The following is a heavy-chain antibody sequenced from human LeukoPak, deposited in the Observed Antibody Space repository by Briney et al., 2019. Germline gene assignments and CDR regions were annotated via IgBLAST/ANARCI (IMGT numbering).Heavy chain of an antibody. CDR2: IGSDYDR. CDR3: AKSAGVATIYFDC. Sequence: GGSLRLSCTASGFAFGSYAMAWVRQAPGKGLEGVAAIGSDYDRVHEDSVKGRFTISRDNSKSTLYLQMDNLRPEDAAVYFCAKSAGVATIYFDCWGQGALVTVSS. J-gene: IGHJ4*02. CDR1: GFAFGSYA. V-gene: IGHV3-23*01. D-gene: IGHD5-12*01.